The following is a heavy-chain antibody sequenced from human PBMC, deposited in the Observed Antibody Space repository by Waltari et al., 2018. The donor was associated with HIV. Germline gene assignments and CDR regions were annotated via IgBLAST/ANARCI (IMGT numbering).Heavy chain of an antibody. CDR1: GGSVINSDYY. V-gene: IGHV4-39*01. J-gene: IGHJ6*02. CDR3: ARRPRMAGFYLYYGMDV. Sequence: QLQLQQSGPGLVKPSETLSLTCTVSGGSVINSDYYWDFIRQSPGKGLEWIGNIYYTGKTFYNPSLKSRVTMSADWSKNQFSLRLRSVTAADTAIYYCARRPRMAGFYLYYGMDVWGQGTTVTVSS. D-gene: IGHD2-8*01. CDR2: IYYTGKT.